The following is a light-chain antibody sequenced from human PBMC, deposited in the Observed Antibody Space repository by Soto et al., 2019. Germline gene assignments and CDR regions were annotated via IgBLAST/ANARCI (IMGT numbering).Light chain of an antibody. CDR3: MQATRLLS. CDR1: QSLVHSDGNTY. Sequence: EIVMTQTPLSSPVTLGQPTSISCRSSQSLVHSDGNTYLSWLQQRPGQPPRVLIYKVSNRFSGVPDRFTGSGAGTEFTLRISRVEAEDVGIYYCMQATRLLSFSGGTKVDIK. CDR2: KVS. V-gene: IGKV2-24*01. J-gene: IGKJ4*01.